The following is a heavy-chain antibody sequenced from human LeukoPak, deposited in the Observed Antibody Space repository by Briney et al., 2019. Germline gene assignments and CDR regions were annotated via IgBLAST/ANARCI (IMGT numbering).Heavy chain of an antibody. CDR2: IYYSGSP. CDR3: ARHRASGGATGFDY. D-gene: IGHD1-26*01. J-gene: IGHJ4*02. V-gene: IGHV4-39*01. Sequence: PSETLSLTCTVSGGSISNSGYYWGWIRQPPGKGLEWIVSIYYSGSPYYNPSLKSRVTISVDTSKNQFSLNLSSVTAADTAAYYCARHRASGGATGFDYWGQGTLVTVSS. CDR1: GGSISNSGYY.